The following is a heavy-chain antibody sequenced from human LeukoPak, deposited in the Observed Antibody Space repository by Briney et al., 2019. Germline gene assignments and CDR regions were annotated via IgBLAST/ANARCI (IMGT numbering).Heavy chain of an antibody. D-gene: IGHD5-18*01. V-gene: IGHV4-34*01. CDR1: GGSFGGYY. J-gene: IGHJ5*02. CDR3: ARGFVDTAMVSGWFDP. Sequence: SETLSLTCAVYGGSFGGYYWSWIRQPPGKGLEWIGEINHSGSTNYNPSLKSRVTISVDTSKNQFSLKLSSVTAADTAVYYCARGFVDTAMVSGWFDPWGQGTLVTVSS. CDR2: INHSGST.